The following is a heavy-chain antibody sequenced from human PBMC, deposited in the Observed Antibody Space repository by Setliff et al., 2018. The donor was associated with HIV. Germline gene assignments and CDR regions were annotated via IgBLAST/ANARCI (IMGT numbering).Heavy chain of an antibody. Sequence: PSETLSLTCTVSGGSISSHYWSWIRQPPGKGLEWIGSIYYSGSTNYNPSLKSRVTMSVDTSKNQFSLKVRSLTAADTGLYYCARVKSIKTTLVRLWPRFDLWGQGTQVTVSS. J-gene: IGHJ5*02. D-gene: IGHD3-10*01. CDR2: IYYSGST. CDR1: GGSISSHY. V-gene: IGHV4-59*11. CDR3: ARVKSIKTTLVRLWPRFDL.